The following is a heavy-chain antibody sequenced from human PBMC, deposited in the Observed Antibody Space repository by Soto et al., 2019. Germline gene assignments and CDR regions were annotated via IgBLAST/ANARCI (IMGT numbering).Heavy chain of an antibody. D-gene: IGHD3-3*01. J-gene: IGHJ6*02. CDR2: IYYSGST. V-gene: IGHV4-61*01. CDR3: ARGGEWLPSIHYYYGMDV. Sequence: QVQLQESGPGLVKPSETLSLTCTVSGGSVSSGSYYWSWIRQPPGKGLEWIGYIYYSGSTNYNPSLKSRVTISVDTSKNQFSLKLSSVTAADTAVYYCARGGEWLPSIHYYYGMDVWGQGTTVTVSS. CDR1: GGSVSSGSYY.